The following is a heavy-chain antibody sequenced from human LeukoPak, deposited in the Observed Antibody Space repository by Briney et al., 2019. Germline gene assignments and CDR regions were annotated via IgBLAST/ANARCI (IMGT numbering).Heavy chain of an antibody. CDR3: ARDRGSSGWYGVYYFDY. Sequence: PSETLSLTCTVSGGSTSSYYWSWIRQPAGKGLEWIGRIYTSGSTNYNPSLKSRVTMSVDTSKNQFSLKLSSVTAADTAVYYCARDRGSSGWYGVYYFDYWGQGTLVTVSS. CDR1: GGSTSSYY. J-gene: IGHJ4*02. V-gene: IGHV4-4*07. CDR2: IYTSGST. D-gene: IGHD6-19*01.